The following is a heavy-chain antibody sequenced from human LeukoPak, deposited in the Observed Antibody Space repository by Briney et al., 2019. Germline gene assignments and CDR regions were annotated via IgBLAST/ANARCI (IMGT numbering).Heavy chain of an antibody. V-gene: IGHV3-48*01. Sequence: GGSLRLSCAASGFTFNTYTMNWVRQAPGKGLEWVSYISGSSGIIDYADSVRGRLTISRDNAKNSLYLQMNSLRAEDTAVYYCARVLYSYGSFDYWGQGTLVTVSS. CDR1: GFTFNTYT. J-gene: IGHJ4*02. CDR2: ISGSSGII. D-gene: IGHD5-18*01. CDR3: ARVLYSYGSFDY.